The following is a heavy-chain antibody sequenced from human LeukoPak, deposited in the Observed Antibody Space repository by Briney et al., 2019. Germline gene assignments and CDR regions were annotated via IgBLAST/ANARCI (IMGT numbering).Heavy chain of an antibody. Sequence: PSETLSLTCTVSSCSISGYYWSWIRQPPGKGLEWIGQIHSGGTIYNPSLKSRVTISVDTSKNQFSLKLSSGSAADTAAYYCARHGTGQKAFNIWGQGTMVTVSS. D-gene: IGHD1-14*01. CDR3: ARHGTGQKAFNI. CDR1: SCSISGYY. V-gene: IGHV4-59*08. J-gene: IGHJ3*02. CDR2: IHSGGT.